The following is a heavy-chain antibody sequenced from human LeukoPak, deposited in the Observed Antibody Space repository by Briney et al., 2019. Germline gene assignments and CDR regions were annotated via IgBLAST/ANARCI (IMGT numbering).Heavy chain of an antibody. J-gene: IGHJ4*02. D-gene: IGHD2-15*01. CDR3: ARVRCSGGACYSGKYFDY. Sequence: GGSLRLSCAASGFTFSGYYMSWLRQAPGKGLEWISYSSGSSSDTNYADSVKGRLTISRDNAKNSLYLQMNSLRAEDTAVYYCARVRCSGGACYSGKYFDYWGQGTLVTVSS. V-gene: IGHV3-11*05. CDR1: GFTFSGYY. CDR2: SSGSSSDT.